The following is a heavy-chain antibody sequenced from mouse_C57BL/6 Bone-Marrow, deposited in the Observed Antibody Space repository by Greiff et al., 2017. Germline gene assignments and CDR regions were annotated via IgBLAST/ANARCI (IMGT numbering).Heavy chain of an antibody. CDR3: AGPNWAFAY. CDR1: GFTFSSYG. V-gene: IGHV5-6*02. CDR2: ISSGGSYT. J-gene: IGHJ3*01. Sequence: EVMLVESGGDLVKPGGSLKLSCAASGFTFSSYGMSWVRQTPDKRLEWVATISSGGSYTYYPDSVKGRFTISRDNAKNTLYLQMSSLKSEDTALYDWAGPNWAFAYWGQGTLVTVSA. D-gene: IGHD4-1*01.